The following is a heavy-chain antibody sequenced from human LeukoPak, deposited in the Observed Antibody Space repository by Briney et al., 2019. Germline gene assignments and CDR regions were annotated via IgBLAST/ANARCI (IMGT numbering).Heavy chain of an antibody. CDR3: AKDYDWNDEYNWFDP. J-gene: IGHJ5*02. CDR2: ISGSGDST. Sequence: GGSLRLSCAASGFTFSSYAMSWVRQAPGKGLEWVSTISGSGDSTYYADSVKGRFTISRDNSKNTLYLQMNSLRAEDTAVYYCAKDYDWNDEYNWFDPWGQGTLVTVSS. V-gene: IGHV3-23*01. CDR1: GFTFSSYA. D-gene: IGHD1-1*01.